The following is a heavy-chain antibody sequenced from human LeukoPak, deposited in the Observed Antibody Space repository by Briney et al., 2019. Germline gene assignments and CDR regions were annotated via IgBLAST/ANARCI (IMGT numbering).Heavy chain of an antibody. CDR1: GGSISSSSYY. D-gene: IGHD3-3*01. J-gene: IGHJ6*03. CDR3: ARAGRFLEWPLLYYMDV. Sequence: SETLSLTCTVSGGSISSSSYYWGWIRQPPGKGLEWIGSIYYSGSTYYNPSLKSRVTISVDTSKNQFSLKLSSVTAADTAVYYCARAGRFLEWPLLYYMDVWGKGTTVTVSS. CDR2: IYYSGST. V-gene: IGHV4-39*01.